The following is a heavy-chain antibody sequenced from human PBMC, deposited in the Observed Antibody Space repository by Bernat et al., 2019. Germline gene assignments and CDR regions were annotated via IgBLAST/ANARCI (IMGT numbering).Heavy chain of an antibody. Sequence: QVQLVESGGGVVQPGRSLRLSCVASGFTFSSYVMHWVRQAPGKGLEWVAVVWHDGINKYYADSVKGRFTISRDNSETTVYLQMSLLRAEDTAVYYCARGLVVGGNYYFDYWGQGSLVTVSS. CDR3: ARGLVVGGNYYFDY. J-gene: IGHJ4*02. CDR2: VWHDGINK. CDR1: GFTFSSYV. D-gene: IGHD1-26*01. V-gene: IGHV3-33*01.